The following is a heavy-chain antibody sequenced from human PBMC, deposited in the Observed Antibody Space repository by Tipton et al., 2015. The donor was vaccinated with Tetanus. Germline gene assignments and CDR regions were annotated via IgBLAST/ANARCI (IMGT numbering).Heavy chain of an antibody. CDR3: ARGNGEGSGWYTY. J-gene: IGHJ4*02. Sequence: TLSPTCTVSGGSINRGDYYWTWIRQSPGKGLEWIGYIYYNGNIYYNPSLESRAIISGDTSKNQFSLKLTSVSAADTAVYYCARGNGEGSGWYTYWGQGTQVTVAS. D-gene: IGHD6-19*01. CDR1: GGSINRGDYY. CDR2: IYYNGNI. V-gene: IGHV4-30-4*01.